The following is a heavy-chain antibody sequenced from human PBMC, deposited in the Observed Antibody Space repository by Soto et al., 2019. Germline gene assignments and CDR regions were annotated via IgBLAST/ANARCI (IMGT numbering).Heavy chain of an antibody. V-gene: IGHV4-4*02. CDR1: GASISNTDW. J-gene: IGHJ4*02. Sequence: SETLSLTCAVSGASISNTDWLSWVRQPPGKGLEWIGEIYHSGTTNCDPSLKSRVTISLDKSKSLFSLTLTSLTAADTAVYYCAIPGAGDFDYWGQGTLVTVSS. CDR2: IYHSGTT. D-gene: IGHD1-26*01. CDR3: AIPGAGDFDY.